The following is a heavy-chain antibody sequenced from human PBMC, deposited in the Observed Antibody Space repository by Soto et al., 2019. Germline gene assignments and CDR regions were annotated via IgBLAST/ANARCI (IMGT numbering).Heavy chain of an antibody. Sequence: EVQLLESGGGLVQPGGSLRLSCAASGFTFSSYAMSWVRQAPGQGLEWVSAISGSGGSTYYADSVKGRFTISRDNSKNTLYLQMNSLRAEDTAVYYCAKGPSGWYYFDYWGQGTLVTVSS. J-gene: IGHJ4*02. CDR1: GFTFSSYA. CDR2: ISGSGGST. CDR3: AKGPSGWYYFDY. D-gene: IGHD6-19*01. V-gene: IGHV3-23*01.